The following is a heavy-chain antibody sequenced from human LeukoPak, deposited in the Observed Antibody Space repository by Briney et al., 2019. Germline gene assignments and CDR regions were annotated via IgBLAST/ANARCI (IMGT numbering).Heavy chain of an antibody. Sequence: PGGSLRLSCAASGFTFSSYELNWVRQAPGKGLEWVSYISDTGSTIYYADSVKGRFTISRDNSKNTLYLQMNSLRAEDTAVYYCAKTGPYGSGISTRGVYWGQGTLVTVSS. CDR1: GFTFSSYE. CDR2: ISDTGSTI. J-gene: IGHJ4*02. V-gene: IGHV3-48*03. D-gene: IGHD3-10*01. CDR3: AKTGPYGSGISTRGVY.